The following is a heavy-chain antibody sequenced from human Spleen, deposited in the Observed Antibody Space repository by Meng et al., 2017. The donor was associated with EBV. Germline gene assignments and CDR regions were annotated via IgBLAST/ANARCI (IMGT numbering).Heavy chain of an antibody. Sequence: QLRESGPGLVKPSETLSLSFSVSGDSISRSDYYWGWIRQPPGKGLEWIGSMSYGGNTYYKPSLKSRVTISVDTSKNQISLQLSSVTAADTAVYYCARDRGDTNAYDFDYWGQGTLVTVSS. V-gene: IGHV4-39*07. D-gene: IGHD5-18*01. CDR2: MSYGGNT. CDR3: ARDRGDTNAYDFDY. CDR1: GDSISRSDYY. J-gene: IGHJ4*02.